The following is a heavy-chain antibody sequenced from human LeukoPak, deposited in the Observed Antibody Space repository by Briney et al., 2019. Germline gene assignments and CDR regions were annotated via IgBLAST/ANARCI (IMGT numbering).Heavy chain of an antibody. J-gene: IGHJ4*02. V-gene: IGHV3-30*02. CDR2: IRYDGSNK. CDR3: AKDVTVTFDY. CDR1: GFTFSSYG. D-gene: IGHD4-17*01. Sequence: GGSLRLSCAASGFTFSSYGMHWVRQAPGKGLEWVAFIRYDGSNKYYADSVKGRFTTSRDNSKNTLYLQMNSLRAEDTAVYYCAKDVTVTFDYWGQGTLVTVSS.